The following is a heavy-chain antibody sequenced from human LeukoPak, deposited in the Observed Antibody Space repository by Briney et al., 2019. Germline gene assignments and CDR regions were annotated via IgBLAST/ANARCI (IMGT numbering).Heavy chain of an antibody. CDR2: INPSGGST. CDR3: ARESRITISGFDP. Sequence: ASVKVSCKASGYTFTSYYMHWVRQAPGQGLEWMGIINPSGGSTSYAQKFQGRVTMTRDMSTSTVYMELSSLRSEDTAVYYCARESRITISGFDPWGQGTLVTVSS. CDR1: GYTFTSYY. V-gene: IGHV1-46*01. D-gene: IGHD3-3*01. J-gene: IGHJ5*02.